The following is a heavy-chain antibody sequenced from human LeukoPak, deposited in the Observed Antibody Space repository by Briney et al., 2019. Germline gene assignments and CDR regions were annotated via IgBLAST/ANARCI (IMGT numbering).Heavy chain of an antibody. D-gene: IGHD3-10*01. CDR1: GXTFAIHA. CDR2: ISGDGAST. V-gene: IGHV3-23*01. CDR3: AKDSYVSGRPLHTFDV. J-gene: IGHJ3*01. Sequence: GGSLRLSCAASGXTFAIHAVTWVRQAPGKGLEWVSGISGDGASTHYAESVKGQFTISRDNSQNTLFLQMNSLRGEDTAIYYCAKDSYVSGRPLHTFDVWGQGTMVTVSS.